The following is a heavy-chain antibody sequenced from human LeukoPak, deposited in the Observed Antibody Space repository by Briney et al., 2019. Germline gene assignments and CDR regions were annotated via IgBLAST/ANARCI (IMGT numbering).Heavy chain of an antibody. CDR2: IYYSGST. CDR1: GGSISSYY. D-gene: IGHD2-2*01. Sequence: SETLSLTCTVSGGSISSYYWSWIRQPPGKGLEWIGYIYYSGSTNYNPSLKSRVTISVDTSKNQFSLKLSSVTAADTAVYYCARGGRAPAATYDYWGQGTLVTVSS. J-gene: IGHJ4*02. V-gene: IGHV4-59*08. CDR3: ARGGRAPAATYDY.